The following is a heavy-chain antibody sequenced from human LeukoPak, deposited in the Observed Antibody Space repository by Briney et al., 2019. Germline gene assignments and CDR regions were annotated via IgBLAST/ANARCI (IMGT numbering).Heavy chain of an antibody. J-gene: IGHJ4*02. Sequence: GGSLRLSCAASGFTFSSYSMNWVRQAPGKGLEWVSSISSSSSYIYYADSVKGRFTISRDNAKNSLYLLMNSLRAEDTAVYYCARDRVLGCSGGSCYGLVSSENFDYWGQGTLVTVSS. CDR2: ISSSSSYI. CDR3: ARDRVLGCSGGSCYGLVSSENFDY. D-gene: IGHD2-15*01. CDR1: GFTFSSYS. V-gene: IGHV3-21*01.